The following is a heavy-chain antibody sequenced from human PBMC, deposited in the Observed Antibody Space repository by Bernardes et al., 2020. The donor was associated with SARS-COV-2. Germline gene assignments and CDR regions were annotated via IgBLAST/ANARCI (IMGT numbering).Heavy chain of an antibody. D-gene: IGHD5-12*01. CDR2: INHSGST. J-gene: IGHJ6*02. CDR3: ARGRVVATTYFSYYYYGMDV. CDR1: GGSISSSSYY. Sequence: SETLSLTCTVSGGSISSSSYYWSWIRQPPGKGLEWIGEINHSGSTNYNPSLKSRVTISVDTSKNQFSLKLSSVTAADTAVYYCARGRVVATTYFSYYYYGMDVWGQGTTVTVSS. V-gene: IGHV4-39*07.